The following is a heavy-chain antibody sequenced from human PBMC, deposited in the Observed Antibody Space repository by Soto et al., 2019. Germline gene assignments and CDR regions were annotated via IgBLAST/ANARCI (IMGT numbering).Heavy chain of an antibody. CDR3: ARETIAAAGTFDY. CDR1: GGTFSSYA. Sequence: QVQLVQSGAEVKKPGSSVKVSCKASGGTFSSYAISWVRQAPGQGLEWMGGIIPIFGTANYAQKFQGRVTLPAHESTSTAYMELSSLRSEYTAVYYCARETIAAAGTFDYGGQGTLVTVSS. J-gene: IGHJ4*02. V-gene: IGHV1-69*01. CDR2: IIPIFGTA. D-gene: IGHD6-13*01.